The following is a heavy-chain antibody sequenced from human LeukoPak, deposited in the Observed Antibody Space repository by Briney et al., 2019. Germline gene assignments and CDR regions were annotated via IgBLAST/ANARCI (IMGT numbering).Heavy chain of an antibody. D-gene: IGHD4-17*01. V-gene: IGHV3-30*02. J-gene: IGHJ5*02. CDR3: AKDYGDYVGWFDP. CDR1: GFTFSSYS. Sequence: GGSLRLSCAASGFTFSSYSMNWVRQAPGKGLEWVAFIRYDGSNKYYADSVKGRFTISRDNSKNTLYLQMNSLRAEDTAVYYCAKDYGDYVGWFDPWGQGTLVTVSS. CDR2: IRYDGSNK.